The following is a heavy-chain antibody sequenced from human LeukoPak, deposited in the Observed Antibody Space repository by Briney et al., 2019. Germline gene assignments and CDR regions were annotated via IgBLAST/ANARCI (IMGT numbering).Heavy chain of an antibody. CDR3: ATYDYVWESNNRYFDY. Sequence: ASVKVSCKVSGYTLTELSMHWVRQAPGKGLEWMGGFDPEDGETIYAQKFQGRVTMTEDTSTDTAYMELSSLRSEDTAVYYCATYDYVWESNNRYFDYWGQGTLVTVSS. V-gene: IGHV1-24*01. D-gene: IGHD3-16*01. CDR2: FDPEDGET. CDR1: GYTLTELS. J-gene: IGHJ4*02.